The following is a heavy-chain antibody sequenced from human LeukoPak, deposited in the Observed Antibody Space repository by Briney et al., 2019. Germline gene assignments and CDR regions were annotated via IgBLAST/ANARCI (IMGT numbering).Heavy chain of an antibody. CDR1: GGTLSRFA. Sequence: SVKVSCKASGGTLSRFAISWVRQAPGQGLEWMGGIIAIFGTANYAQKFQGRVTITADESTGTAYMELNSLRSEDTAVYYCARDSGERGSGSYLIAYWGQGTLVTVSS. CDR3: ARDSGERGSGSYLIAY. D-gene: IGHD3-10*01. J-gene: IGHJ4*02. CDR2: IIAIFGTA. V-gene: IGHV1-69*13.